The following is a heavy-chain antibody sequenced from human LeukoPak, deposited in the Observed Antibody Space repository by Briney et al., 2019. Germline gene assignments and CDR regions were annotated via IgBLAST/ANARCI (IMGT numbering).Heavy chain of an antibody. CDR3: ASLIVATDY. Sequence: PSETLSLTCTVSGGSISSSSYYWGWIRQPPGKGLEWIGSIYYSGSTYYNPSLKSRVTISVDTSKNQFSLKLSSVTAADTAVYYCASLIVATDYWGQGTLVTVSS. D-gene: IGHD5-12*01. CDR2: IYYSGST. V-gene: IGHV4-39*01. CDR1: GGSISSSSYY. J-gene: IGHJ4*02.